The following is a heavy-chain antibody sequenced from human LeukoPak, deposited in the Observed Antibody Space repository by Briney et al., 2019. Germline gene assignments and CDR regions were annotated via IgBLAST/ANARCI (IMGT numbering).Heavy chain of an antibody. CDR3: AREPVWFGELFSYYYGMDV. D-gene: IGHD3-10*01. J-gene: IGHJ6*02. Sequence: APVKVSCKASGYTFTSYYMHWVRQAPGQGLEWMGIINPSGGSTSYAQKFQGRVTMTRDTSTSTVYMELSSLRSEDTAVYYCAREPVWFGELFSYYYGMDVWGQGTTVTVSS. CDR2: INPSGGST. CDR1: GYTFTSYY. V-gene: IGHV1-46*01.